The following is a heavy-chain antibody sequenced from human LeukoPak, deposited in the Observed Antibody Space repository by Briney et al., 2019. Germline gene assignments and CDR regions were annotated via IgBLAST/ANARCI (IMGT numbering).Heavy chain of an antibody. Sequence: GGSLTVSCAASGFTFSSYSMHWVRQAPGKGLEGVASISSSSSYKYYADSVKGRFTISRDNAKNSLYLQMNSLRAEDTAVYYCAREASIAARTAHFDYWGQGTLVTVSS. CDR1: GFTFSSYS. J-gene: IGHJ4*02. V-gene: IGHV3-21*01. CDR2: ISSSSSYK. D-gene: IGHD6-6*01. CDR3: AREASIAARTAHFDY.